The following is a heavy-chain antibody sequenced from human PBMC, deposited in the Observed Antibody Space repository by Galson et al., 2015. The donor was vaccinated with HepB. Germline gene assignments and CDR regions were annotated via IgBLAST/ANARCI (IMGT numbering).Heavy chain of an antibody. CDR2: IIPILGIA. V-gene: IGHV1-69*04. CDR3: ARDGAAAGTYYYYYMDV. CDR1: GGTFSSYT. J-gene: IGHJ6*03. Sequence: SVKVSCKASGGTFSSYTISWVRQAPGQGLEWMGRIIPILGIANYAQKFQGRVTITADKSTSTAYMELSSLRSEDTAVYYCARDGAAAGTYYYYYMDVWGKGTTVTVSS. D-gene: IGHD6-13*01.